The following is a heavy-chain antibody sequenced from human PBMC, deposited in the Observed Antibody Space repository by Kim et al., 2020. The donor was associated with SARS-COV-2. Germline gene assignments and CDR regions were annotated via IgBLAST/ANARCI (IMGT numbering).Heavy chain of an antibody. CDR1: GGTFSKYG. CDR2: IYPLFGTS. Sequence: SVKVSCKTPGGTFSKYGISWVRLAPGQGLEWIGRIYPLFGTSKYAQKFQGRVTITADESTSTAYMELNSPRSEDAAVYYCARQIVSANTVPPYYYALDV. V-gene: IGHV1-69*13. CDR3: ARQIVSANTVPPYYYALDV. D-gene: IGHD3-10*01. J-gene: IGHJ6*01.